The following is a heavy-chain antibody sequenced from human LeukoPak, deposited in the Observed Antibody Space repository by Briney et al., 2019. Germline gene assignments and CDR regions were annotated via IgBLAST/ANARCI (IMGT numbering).Heavy chain of an antibody. CDR2: ISGSGSST. Sequence: GGSLRLSCAASGFTFSGYAMSWARQAPGKGLQWVSLISGSGSSTNYADSVKGRFSVSRDNSKNTLYLQMNSLRGDDTAVYYCAKASTRWAGANWFDPWGQGTLVSVSS. CDR1: GFTFSGYA. V-gene: IGHV3-23*01. D-gene: IGHD4-23*01. J-gene: IGHJ5*02. CDR3: AKASTRWAGANWFDP.